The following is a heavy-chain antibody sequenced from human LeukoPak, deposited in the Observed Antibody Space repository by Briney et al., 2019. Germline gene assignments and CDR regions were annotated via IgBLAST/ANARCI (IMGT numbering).Heavy chain of an antibody. V-gene: IGHV1-46*01. CDR3: ARYSSSTNAFDI. D-gene: IGHD6-6*01. CDR2: INPSGGST. CDR1: GGTFSSYA. Sequence: ASVKVSCKASGGTFSSYAISWVRQAPGQGLEWMGIINPSGGSTSYAQKFQGRVTMTRDMSTSTVYMELSSLRSEDTAVYYCARYSSSTNAFDIWGQGTMVTVSS. J-gene: IGHJ3*02.